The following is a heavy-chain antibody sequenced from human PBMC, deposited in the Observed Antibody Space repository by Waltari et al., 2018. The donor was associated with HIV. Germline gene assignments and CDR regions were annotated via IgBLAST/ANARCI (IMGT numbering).Heavy chain of an antibody. V-gene: IGHV1-69*02. CDR2: SVPTTQRK. D-gene: IGHD3-22*01. CDR1: GGSSAAHQ. J-gene: IGHJ4*02. CDR3: LLGSHYYESSSYYEE. Sequence: QVQLVQSGPELKRPESSVKVPCTASGGSSAAHQINWVRQAPCQGREWLATSVPTTQRKYSSKKFSGRVTLTADKSTATAFMDLAGLTSDDTAVYYCLLGSHYYESSSYYEEWGPGTLVAVS.